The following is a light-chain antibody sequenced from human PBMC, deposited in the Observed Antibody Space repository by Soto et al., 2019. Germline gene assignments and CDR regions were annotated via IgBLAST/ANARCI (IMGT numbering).Light chain of an antibody. Sequence: EIVLTQSPGTLYLSPGERATLSCRASQSVSGGNYLGWYQQKPGQAPRLLIYGASSRASGIPDRFSGSGSGTDFALTMSRLEAEDFAVYYCQQYGRSPRTFGQGTKVEIK. CDR1: QSVSGGNY. CDR3: QQYGRSPRT. J-gene: IGKJ1*01. V-gene: IGKV3-20*01. CDR2: GAS.